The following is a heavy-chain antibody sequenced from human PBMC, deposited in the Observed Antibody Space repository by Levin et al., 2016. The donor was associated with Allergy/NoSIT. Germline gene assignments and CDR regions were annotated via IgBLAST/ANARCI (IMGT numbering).Heavy chain of an antibody. CDR1: GYTFTSYD. D-gene: IGHD2-2*01. CDR3: ARDFSSTSRQYYYYYYMDV. J-gene: IGHJ6*03. Sequence: ASVKVSCKASGYTFTSYDINWVRQATGQGLEWMGWMNPNSGNTGYAQKFQGRVTMTRNTSISTAYMELSSLRSEDTAVYYCARDFSSTSRQYYYYYYMDVWGKGTTVTVSS. CDR2: MNPNSGNT. V-gene: IGHV1-8*01.